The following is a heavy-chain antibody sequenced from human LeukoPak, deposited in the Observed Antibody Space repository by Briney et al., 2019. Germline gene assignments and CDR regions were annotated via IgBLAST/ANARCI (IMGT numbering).Heavy chain of an antibody. J-gene: IGHJ4*02. V-gene: IGHV3-33*06. CDR1: GFTFSSYG. CDR2: IWYDGSNK. Sequence: PGRSLRLSCATSGFTFSSYGMHWVRQAPGKGLEWVAVIWYDGSNKYYADSVKGRFTISRDNSKNTLYLQMNSLRAEDTAVYYCAKDLVLGGRVSSSDYWGQGTLVTVSS. CDR3: AKDLVLGGRVSSSDY. D-gene: IGHD3-16*01.